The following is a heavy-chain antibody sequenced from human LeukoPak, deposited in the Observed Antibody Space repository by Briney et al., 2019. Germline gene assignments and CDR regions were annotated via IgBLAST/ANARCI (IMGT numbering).Heavy chain of an antibody. CDR3: ARTDYSPFDY. CDR2: INHSGST. D-gene: IGHD5-12*01. J-gene: IGHJ4*02. V-gene: IGHV4-34*01. CDR1: GGSFSGYY. Sequence: PSETLSLTCAVYGGSFSGYYWSWIRQPPGKGLEWIGEINHSGSTNYNPSLKSRVTISVDTSKNQFSLKLNSVTAADTAVYYCARTDYSPFDYWGQGTLVTVSS.